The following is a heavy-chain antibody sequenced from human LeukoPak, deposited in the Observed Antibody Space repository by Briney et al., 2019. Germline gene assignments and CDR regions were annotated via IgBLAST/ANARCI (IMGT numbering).Heavy chain of an antibody. J-gene: IGHJ4*02. CDR3: ARGRSSGWFMGDYFDY. V-gene: IGHV4-39*07. CDR2: IYYSGST. Sequence: SETLSLTCTVSGGSISSSSYYWGWIRQPPGKGLEWIGSIYYSGSTNYNPSLKSRVTIPVDTSKNQFSLKLSSVTAADTAVYYCARGRSSGWFMGDYFDYWGQGTLVTVSS. CDR1: GGSISSSSYY. D-gene: IGHD6-19*01.